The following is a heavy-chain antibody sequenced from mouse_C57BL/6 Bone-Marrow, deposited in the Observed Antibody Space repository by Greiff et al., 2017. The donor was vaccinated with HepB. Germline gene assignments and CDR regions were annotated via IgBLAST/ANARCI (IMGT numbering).Heavy chain of an antibody. Sequence: VQLKESGPGLVQPSQSLSITCTVSGFSLTSYGVHWVRQSPGKGLEWLGVIWRGGSTDYNAAFMSRLSITKDNSKSQVFFKMNSLQADDTAIYYCAKEDYYYGSSSSYYYAMDYWGQGTSVTVSS. CDR3: AKEDYYYGSSSSYYYAMDY. D-gene: IGHD1-1*01. V-gene: IGHV2-5*01. CDR1: GFSLTSYG. CDR2: IWRGGST. J-gene: IGHJ4*01.